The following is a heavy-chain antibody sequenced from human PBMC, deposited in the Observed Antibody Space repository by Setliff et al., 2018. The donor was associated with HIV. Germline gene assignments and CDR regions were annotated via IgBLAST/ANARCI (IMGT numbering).Heavy chain of an antibody. J-gene: IGHJ4*02. CDR3: AREKIVVLRAYHFDY. V-gene: IGHV4-39*02. CDR2: IFYNGNA. CDR1: GGSLISDIYY. D-gene: IGHD3-22*01. Sequence: SETLSLTCTVSGGSLISDIYYWGWIRQPPGKGLEWIGTIFYNGNAYYNPSLKSRVTISVDTSKNQFSLRLNSVTAADTAIYYCAREKIVVLRAYHFDYWGLGTLVTVS.